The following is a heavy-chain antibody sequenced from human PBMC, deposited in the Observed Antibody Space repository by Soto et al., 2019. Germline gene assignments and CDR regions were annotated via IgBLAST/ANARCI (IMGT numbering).Heavy chain of an antibody. V-gene: IGHV3-30*18. J-gene: IGHJ6*02. D-gene: IGHD2-8*01. Sequence: PGGSLRLSCAASGFTFSSYGMHWVRQAPGKGLEWVAVISYDGSNKYYADSVKGRFTISRDNSKNTLYLQMNSLRAEDTAVYYCAKDQVTSIVLMVYAIGMDVWGQGTTVTVSS. CDR2: ISYDGSNK. CDR1: GFTFSSYG. CDR3: AKDQVTSIVLMVYAIGMDV.